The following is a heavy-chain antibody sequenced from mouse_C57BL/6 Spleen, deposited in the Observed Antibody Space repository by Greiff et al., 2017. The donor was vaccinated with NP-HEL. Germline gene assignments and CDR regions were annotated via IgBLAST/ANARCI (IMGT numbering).Heavy chain of an antibody. J-gene: IGHJ1*03. CDR2: SRNKANDYTT. V-gene: IGHV7-1*01. Sequence: DVQLVESGGGLVQSGRSLRLSCATSGFTFSDFYMEWVRQAPGKGLEWIAASRNKANDYTTEYSASVKGRFIVSRDTSQSILYLQMNALRAEDTAIYYCARDGAYYRYFDVWGTGTTVTVSS. CDR3: ARDGAYYRYFDV. D-gene: IGHD2-12*01. CDR1: GFTFSDFY.